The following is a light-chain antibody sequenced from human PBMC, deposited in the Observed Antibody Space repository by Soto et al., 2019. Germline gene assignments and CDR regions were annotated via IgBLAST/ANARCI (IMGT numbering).Light chain of an antibody. Sequence: DVQMTQSPSSLSAFVEDRVTITCRASQGIAPYLAWFQQKPGKVPKLLIYATSTLQSGVPSRFSGSGSGTDFTLTISSLQPEDIGTYYCQKYNSAPLTFGGGTKVEIK. CDR1: QGIAPY. V-gene: IGKV1-27*01. CDR2: ATS. J-gene: IGKJ4*01. CDR3: QKYNSAPLT.